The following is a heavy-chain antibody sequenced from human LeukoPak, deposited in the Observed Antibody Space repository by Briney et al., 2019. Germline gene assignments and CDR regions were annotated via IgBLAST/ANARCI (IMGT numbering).Heavy chain of an antibody. V-gene: IGHV3-23*01. CDR1: GFTFSSYA. Sequence: PGGSLRLSCAASGFTFSSYAMSWVRQAPGKGLEWVSAISGSGGSTYYADSVKGRFTISRDNSKNTLYLQMNSLRAEDTAVYYCAKYYYGLGSYLVDYWGQGTLVTVSS. CDR2: ISGSGGST. J-gene: IGHJ4*02. CDR3: AKYYYGLGSYLVDY. D-gene: IGHD3-10*01.